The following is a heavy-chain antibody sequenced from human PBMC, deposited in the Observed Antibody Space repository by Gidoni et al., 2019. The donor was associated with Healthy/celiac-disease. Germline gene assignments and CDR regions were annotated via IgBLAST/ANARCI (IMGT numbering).Heavy chain of an antibody. J-gene: IGHJ4*02. V-gene: IGHV3-23*01. Sequence: EVQLLESGGGLVQPGGSLSLSCAASGFTFISYAMSWVRQAPGKGLEWVSAIRGSGGSTYYADSVKGRFTISRDNSKNTLYLQMNSLRAEDTAVYYCAKWGKTGDFGRYWGQGTLVTVSS. CDR1: GFTFISYA. CDR3: AKWGKTGDFGRY. D-gene: IGHD7-27*01. CDR2: IRGSGGST.